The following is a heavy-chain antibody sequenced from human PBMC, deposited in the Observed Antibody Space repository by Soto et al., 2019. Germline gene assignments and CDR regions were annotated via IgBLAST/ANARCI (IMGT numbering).Heavy chain of an antibody. V-gene: IGHV1-18*01. Sequence: QVQLVQSGAEVKKPGASVKVSCKASGYTFTSYGISWVRQAPGQGLEWMGWISAYNGNTNYAQKLQGRVTMTTDTSTSTDYMELRSLRSDDTAVYYCARDRGYGSGSSNWFDPWGQGTLVTVSA. CDR3: ARDRGYGSGSSNWFDP. CDR1: GYTFTSYG. CDR2: ISAYNGNT. J-gene: IGHJ5*02. D-gene: IGHD3-10*01.